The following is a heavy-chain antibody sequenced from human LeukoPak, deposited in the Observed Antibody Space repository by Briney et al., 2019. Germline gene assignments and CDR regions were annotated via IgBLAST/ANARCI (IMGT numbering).Heavy chain of an antibody. CDR3: ARERRNTVTTLVDAFDI. V-gene: IGHV3-21*01. CDR2: ISSSSSYI. Sequence: GGSLRLSCTASGFTFSTYRMNWVRQAPGKGLEWVSSISSSSSYIYYADSVKGRFTISRDNAKNSLYLQMNSLRAEDTAVYYCARERRNTVTTLVDAFDIWGQGTMVTASS. CDR1: GFTFSTYR. J-gene: IGHJ3*02. D-gene: IGHD4-17*01.